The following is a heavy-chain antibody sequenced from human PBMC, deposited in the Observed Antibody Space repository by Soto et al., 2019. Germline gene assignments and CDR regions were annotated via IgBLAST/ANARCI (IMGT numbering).Heavy chain of an antibody. CDR2: IYYSGST. Sequence: SETLSLTCTVSGGSISTSSYYWGWIRQPPGKGLEWIGSIYYSGSTYYNPSLRSRVTISVDTSKNQFSLKLSSVTAADTAVYYCARGLKSLGALLLNYFDAWGQGTLVPVSA. D-gene: IGHD2-8*01. V-gene: IGHV4-39*01. J-gene: IGHJ5*02. CDR3: ARGLKSLGALLLNYFDA. CDR1: GGSISTSSYY.